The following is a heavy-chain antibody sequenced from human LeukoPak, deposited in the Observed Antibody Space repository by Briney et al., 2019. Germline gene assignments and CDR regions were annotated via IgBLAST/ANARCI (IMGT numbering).Heavy chain of an antibody. J-gene: IGHJ5*02. Sequence: GSVKVSCKASGYTFTSYGISWVRQAPGQGLEWMGWISAYNGSTNYAQKLQGRVTMTTDTSTSTAYMELRSLRSDDTAVYYCARDRDIVVVVAATENWFDPWGQGTLVTVSS. V-gene: IGHV1-18*01. D-gene: IGHD2-15*01. CDR3: ARDRDIVVVVAATENWFDP. CDR1: GYTFTSYG. CDR2: ISAYNGST.